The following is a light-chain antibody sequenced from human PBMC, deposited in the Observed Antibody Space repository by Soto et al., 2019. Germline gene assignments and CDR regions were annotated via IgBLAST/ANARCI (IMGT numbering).Light chain of an antibody. CDR2: KAS. J-gene: IGKJ2*01. CDR1: QTVINW. V-gene: IGKV1-5*03. Sequence: DIQMTQSPSTLSASVGARVSITCRASQTVINWVAWYQLKPGKAPKLLIHKASNLQSGVPSRFSGSGSGTYFTLTISSLQPDDSATYYCQHYHIDSTFGQGTKLEIK. CDR3: QHYHIDST.